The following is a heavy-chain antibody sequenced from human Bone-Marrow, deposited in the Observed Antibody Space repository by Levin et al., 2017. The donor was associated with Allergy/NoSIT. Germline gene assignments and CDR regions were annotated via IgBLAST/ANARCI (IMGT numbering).Heavy chain of an antibody. J-gene: IGHJ4*02. V-gene: IGHV3-23*01. CDR3: ATRSVNLGY. Sequence: PGESLKISCAASGFTFSSYAMSWVRQAPGKGLEWVSAISDSGGSTYYADSVKGRFTISRDNSKNTVYLQMNSLRAEDTAVYYCATRSVNLGYFGQGTLVTVSS. D-gene: IGHD4-23*01. CDR2: ISDSGGST. CDR1: GFTFSSYA.